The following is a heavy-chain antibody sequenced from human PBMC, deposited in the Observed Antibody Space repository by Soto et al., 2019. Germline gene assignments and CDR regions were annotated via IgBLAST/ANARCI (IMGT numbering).Heavy chain of an antibody. Sequence: GSLRLSCAASGFTFSNAWMNWVRQAPGKGLEWVGRIKSKTDGGTTDYAAPVKGRFTISRDDSKNTLYLQTNSLKTEDTAVYYCTTYYYDSSGYLPGYGMDVWGQGTTVTVSS. CDR2: IKSKTDGGTT. V-gene: IGHV3-15*07. J-gene: IGHJ6*02. D-gene: IGHD3-22*01. CDR3: TTYYYDSSGYLPGYGMDV. CDR1: GFTFSNAW.